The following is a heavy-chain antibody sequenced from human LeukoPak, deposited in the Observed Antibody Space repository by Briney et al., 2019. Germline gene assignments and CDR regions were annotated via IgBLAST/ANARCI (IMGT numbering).Heavy chain of an antibody. D-gene: IGHD4-23*01. V-gene: IGHV1-58*01. CDR3: AAEPDPTRPLPDYGGNSPYFDY. J-gene: IGHJ4*02. Sequence: GTSVKVSCKASGFTFTSSAVQWVRQARGQRLEWIGWIVVGSGNTNYAQKSQERVTITRDMSTSTAYMELSSLRSEDTAVYYRAAEPDPTRPLPDYGGNSPYFDYWGQGTLVTVSS. CDR2: IVVGSGNT. CDR1: GFTFTSSA.